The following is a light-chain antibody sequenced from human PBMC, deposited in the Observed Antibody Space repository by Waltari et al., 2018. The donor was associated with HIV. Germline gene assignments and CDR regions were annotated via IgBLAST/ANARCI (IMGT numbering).Light chain of an antibody. Sequence: QSALTQPASVSGSPGQSITISCTGTSSDVGGYDFVSWYQQYPGKAPKLLIYEVTNRPSGVSNRFSGSKSGNTASLTISGLQAEDEADYYCSSYRNCHTWVFAGGTKLTVL. CDR2: EVT. V-gene: IGLV2-14*01. J-gene: IGLJ3*02. CDR1: SSDVGGYDF. CDR3: SSYRNCHTWV.